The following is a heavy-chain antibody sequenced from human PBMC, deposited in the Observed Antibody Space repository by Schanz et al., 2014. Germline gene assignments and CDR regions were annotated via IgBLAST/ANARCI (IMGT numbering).Heavy chain of an antibody. V-gene: IGHV1-46*01. Sequence: QVQLIQSGAEVKKPGASVKVSCTASGYTFTSYDINWVRQAPGQGLEWMGIINLSGGSTNNAQKFQGRVTITRDTLASTAYMEVSSLRSEDTAVYYCARSGSSNWYFFDYWGQGTLVTVSS. J-gene: IGHJ4*02. CDR1: GYTFTSYD. D-gene: IGHD6-13*01. CDR2: INLSGGST. CDR3: ARSGSSNWYFFDY.